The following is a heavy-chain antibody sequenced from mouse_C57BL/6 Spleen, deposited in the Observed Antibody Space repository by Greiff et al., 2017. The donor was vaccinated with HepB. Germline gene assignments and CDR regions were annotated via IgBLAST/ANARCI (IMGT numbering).Heavy chain of an antibody. CDR1: GYSITSGYY. Sequence: DVQLQESGPGLVKPSQSLSLTCSVTGYSITSGYYWNWIRQFPGNKLEWMGYISYDGSNNYNPYLKNRISITRDTSKNQFFLKLNSVTTEDTATYYCARDGVYYGSSGFAYWGQGTLVTVSA. D-gene: IGHD1-1*01. V-gene: IGHV3-6*01. CDR3: ARDGVYYGSSGFAY. J-gene: IGHJ3*01. CDR2: ISYDGSN.